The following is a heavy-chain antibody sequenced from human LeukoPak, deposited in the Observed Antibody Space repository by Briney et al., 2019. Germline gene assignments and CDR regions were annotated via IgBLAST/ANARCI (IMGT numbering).Heavy chain of an antibody. CDR3: AKDNSSSWYTAFDY. J-gene: IGHJ4*02. D-gene: IGHD6-13*01. CDR1: GFTFSSYS. Sequence: GGSLRLSCAASGFTFSSYSMNWVRQAPGKGLEWVSSISSSSSYIYYADSVKGRFTISRDNAKNSLYLQMNSLRAEDTALYYCAKDNSSSWYTAFDYWGQGTLVTVSS. CDR2: ISSSSSYI. V-gene: IGHV3-21*04.